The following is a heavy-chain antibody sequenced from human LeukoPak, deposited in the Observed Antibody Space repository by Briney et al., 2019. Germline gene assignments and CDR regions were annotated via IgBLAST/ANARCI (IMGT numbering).Heavy chain of an antibody. D-gene: IGHD2-2*01. V-gene: IGHV3-23*01. Sequence: GGSLRLSCVASGFTFSSCAMSWVPQAPGRGLEWVSTISGSGGSTSYAVSVKGRFTISRDNSKNTLHLQMNSLRAEDTAVYYCAKEAAGSARNYFDYWGQGTLVTVSS. CDR2: ISGSGGST. CDR1: GFTFSSCA. J-gene: IGHJ4*02. CDR3: AKEAAGSARNYFDY.